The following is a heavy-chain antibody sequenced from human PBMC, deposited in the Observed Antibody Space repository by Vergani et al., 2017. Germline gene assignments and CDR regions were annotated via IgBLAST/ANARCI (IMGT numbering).Heavy chain of an antibody. CDR1: GSSISSSSYY. D-gene: IGHD4-17*01. CDR2: IYYSGST. V-gene: IGHV4-30-4*08. J-gene: IGHJ6*02. Sequence: QLQLQESGPGLVKPSETLSLTCTVSGSSISSSSYYWGWIRQPPGKGLEWIGYIYYSGSTYYNQSLKSRVTISVDTSKNQFSLKLSSVTAADTAVYYCARSPYGDRGDYGMDVWGQGTTVTVSS. CDR3: ARSPYGDRGDYGMDV.